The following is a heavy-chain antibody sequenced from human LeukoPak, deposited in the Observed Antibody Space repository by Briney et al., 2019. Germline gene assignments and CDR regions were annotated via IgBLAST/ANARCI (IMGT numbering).Heavy chain of an antibody. CDR1: GYTFTSYA. J-gene: IGHJ4*02. V-gene: IGHV1-18*01. D-gene: IGHD3-22*01. CDR2: NSTYNGNT. CDR3: ARAGNYFDGTGYFRH. Sequence: ASVKVSCKASGYTFTSYAISWVRQAPGQGLEWMGWNSTYNGNTNYAQKLQGRVSMTTDTSTRTAYMELRSLRSDDTAVYYCARAGNYFDGTGYFRHWGQGTLVTVSS.